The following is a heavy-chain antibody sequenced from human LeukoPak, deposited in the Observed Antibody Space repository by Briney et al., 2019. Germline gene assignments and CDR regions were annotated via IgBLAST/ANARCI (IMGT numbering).Heavy chain of an antibody. J-gene: IGHJ2*01. Sequence: PGGSLRLSCAASGFTFSSYAMHWVRQAPGKGLEWVAVISYEGNNKYYADSVKGRFTISRDNSKNTLDLQMNSLRPEDTAVFYCAKGDHGDYWYLDLWGRGTLVSVSS. V-gene: IGHV3-30-3*01. D-gene: IGHD4-17*01. CDR3: AKGDHGDYWYLDL. CDR1: GFTFSSYA. CDR2: ISYEGNNK.